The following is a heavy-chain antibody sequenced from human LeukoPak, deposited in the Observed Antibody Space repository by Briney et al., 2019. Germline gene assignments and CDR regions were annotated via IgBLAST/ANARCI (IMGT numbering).Heavy chain of an antibody. D-gene: IGHD2-2*01. CDR2: ISSSSSTI. CDR3: ARGPGPAFDP. Sequence: GGSLRLSCAASGFTFSSYSMNWVRQAPGKGLEWVSYISSSSSTIYYADSVKGRFTISRDNAKNSPYLQMNSLRAEDTAVYYCARGPGPAFDPWGQGTLVTVSS. J-gene: IGHJ5*02. CDR1: GFTFSSYS. V-gene: IGHV3-48*01.